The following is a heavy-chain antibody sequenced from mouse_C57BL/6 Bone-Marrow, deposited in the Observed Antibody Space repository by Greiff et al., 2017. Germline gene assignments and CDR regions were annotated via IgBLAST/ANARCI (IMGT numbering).Heavy chain of an antibody. J-gene: IGHJ3*01. V-gene: IGHV1-55*01. CDR3: AANYYYVLAWFAY. CDR1: GYTFTSYW. D-gene: IGHD2-4*01. Sequence: QVQLQQPGAELVKPGASVKMSCKASGYTFTSYWITWVKQRPGQGLEWIGDIYPGSGSTNYNEKFKSKATLTVDTSSSTAYMPLSSLTSEDYAVFYAAANYYYVLAWFAYWGQGTMVTVSA. CDR2: IYPGSGST.